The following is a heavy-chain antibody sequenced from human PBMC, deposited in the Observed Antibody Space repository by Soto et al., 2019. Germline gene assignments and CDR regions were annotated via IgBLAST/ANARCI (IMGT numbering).Heavy chain of an antibody. J-gene: IGHJ3*02. CDR1: GFTFSSYA. CDR3: AKDAAGITMIVVADAFDI. D-gene: IGHD3-22*01. Sequence: GGSLRLSCAASGFTFSSYAMSWVRQAPGKGLEWVSAISGSGGSTYYADSVKGRFTISRDNSKNTLYLQMNSLRAEDTAVYCCAKDAAGITMIVVADAFDIWGQGTMVTVSS. CDR2: ISGSGGST. V-gene: IGHV3-23*01.